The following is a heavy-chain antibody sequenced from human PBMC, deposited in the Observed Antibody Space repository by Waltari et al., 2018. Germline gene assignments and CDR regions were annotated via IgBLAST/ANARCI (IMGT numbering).Heavy chain of an antibody. V-gene: IGHV1-2*06. CDR1: GYTFTGYY. J-gene: IGHJ3*02. CDR2: INPNSGGT. Sequence: QVQLVQSGAEVKKPGASVKVSCKASGYTFTGYYMHWVRQAPGQGLEWMGRINPNSGGTNYAQKFQGRVTMTRDTSISTAYMELSRLRSDDTAVYYCAKEKSYGDYGYAFDIWGQGTMVTVSS. D-gene: IGHD4-17*01. CDR3: AKEKSYGDYGYAFDI.